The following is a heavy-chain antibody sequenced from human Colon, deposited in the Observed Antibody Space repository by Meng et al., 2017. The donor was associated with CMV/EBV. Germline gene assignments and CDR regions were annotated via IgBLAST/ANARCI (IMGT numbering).Heavy chain of an antibody. Sequence: GESLKISCAASGFTFTDYSLNWVRQAPGKGLEWVSSISSRSTYISYGDSVKGRFTVSRDDAKNSLYLQMDSLRAEDTAVYYCARAPIAARQGYFDFWGQGALVTVSS. D-gene: IGHD6-6*01. CDR1: GFTFTDYS. J-gene: IGHJ4*02. CDR2: ISSRSTYI. V-gene: IGHV3-21*01. CDR3: ARAPIAARQGYFDF.